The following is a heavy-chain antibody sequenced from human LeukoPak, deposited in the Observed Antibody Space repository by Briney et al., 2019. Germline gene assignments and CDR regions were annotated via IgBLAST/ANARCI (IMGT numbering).Heavy chain of an antibody. CDR1: GFTFSSYW. CDR3: ARSGAPITFGGVIVIGPDY. D-gene: IGHD3-16*02. Sequence: PGGSLRLSCAASGFTFSSYWMSWVRQAPGKGPEWVANIKQDGSEKYYVDSVKGRFTISRDNAKNSLYLQMNSLRAEDTAVYYCARSGAPITFGGVIVIGPDYWGQGTLVTVSS. J-gene: IGHJ4*02. V-gene: IGHV3-7*01. CDR2: IKQDGSEK.